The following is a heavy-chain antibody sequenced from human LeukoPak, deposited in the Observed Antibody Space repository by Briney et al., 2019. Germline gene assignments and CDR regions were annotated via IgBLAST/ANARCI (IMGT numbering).Heavy chain of an antibody. D-gene: IGHD3-10*01. J-gene: IGHJ4*02. CDR2: INPNTGDT. CDR3: ARSRRVGNGEYPDY. V-gene: IGHV1-2*02. CDR1: GYTFTGYY. Sequence: ASVKVSCKASGYTFTGYYMHWVRKTPEQGLEWMGWINPNTGDTNYGRKFQGRVTMTRDTSINTAYMELRSLRSDDTAVYYCARSRRVGNGEYPDYWGQGTLVTVSS.